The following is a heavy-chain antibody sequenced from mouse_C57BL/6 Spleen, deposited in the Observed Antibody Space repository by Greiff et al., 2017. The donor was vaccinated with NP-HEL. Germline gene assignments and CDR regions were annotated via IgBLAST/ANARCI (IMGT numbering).Heavy chain of an antibody. V-gene: IGHV1-62-2*01. D-gene: IGHD2-1*01. CDR2: FYPGSGSI. Sequence: QVHVKQSGAELVKPGASVKLSCKASGYTFTEYTIHWVKQRSGQGLEWIGWFYPGSGSIKYNEKFKDKATLTADKSSSTVYMELSRLTSEDSAVYFCARHESLYYGNYIDAMDYWGQGTSVTVSS. CDR3: ARHESLYYGNYIDAMDY. CDR1: GYTFTEYT. J-gene: IGHJ4*01.